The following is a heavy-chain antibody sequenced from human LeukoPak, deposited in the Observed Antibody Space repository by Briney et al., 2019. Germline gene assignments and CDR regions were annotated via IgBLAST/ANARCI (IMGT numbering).Heavy chain of an antibody. Sequence: SETLSLTCAVSGGAFSNYFWTWIRQPPGKGLEWIAEINDSGGTNSNSSLRSRVAISLDTSKNQFSLRLTSVTAADTAVYYCARGRYCSTTTCYSARRYFDFWGQGTLVTVSS. J-gene: IGHJ4*02. CDR3: ARGRYCSTTTCYSARRYFDF. CDR2: INDSGGT. V-gene: IGHV4-34*01. D-gene: IGHD2-2*01. CDR1: GGAFSNYF.